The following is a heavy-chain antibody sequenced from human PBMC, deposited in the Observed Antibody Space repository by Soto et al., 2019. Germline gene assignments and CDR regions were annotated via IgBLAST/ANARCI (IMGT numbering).Heavy chain of an antibody. CDR1: GGSISSGGYY. V-gene: IGHV4-31*11. J-gene: IGHJ5*02. CDR3: ARGGSSWGNWYDP. D-gene: IGHD6-13*01. CDR2: IYYSGST. Sequence: TLSLTCAVSGGSISSGGYYWSWIRQHPGKGLEWIGYIYYSGSTYYNPSLKSRVTISIHTSKTQFSLKLSSVTAADTAVYYCARGGSSWGNWYDPWGQGTLVPVPS.